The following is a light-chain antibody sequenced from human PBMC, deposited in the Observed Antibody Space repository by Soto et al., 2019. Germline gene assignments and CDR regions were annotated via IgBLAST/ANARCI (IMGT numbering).Light chain of an antibody. Sequence: LTQSPSTLSASVGDRVTISCRASQSISSCLAWYQQKPGKAPRLLIYDASSVASGIPSRFSGSGSGTDFTLTISSLEPEDFAVYYCQQRSNWPPWTFGQGTKVDIK. CDR2: DAS. V-gene: IGKV3-11*01. CDR1: QSISSC. CDR3: QQRSNWPPWT. J-gene: IGKJ1*01.